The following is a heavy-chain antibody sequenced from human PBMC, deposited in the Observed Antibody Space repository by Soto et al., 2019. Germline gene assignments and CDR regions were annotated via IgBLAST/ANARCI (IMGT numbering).Heavy chain of an antibody. J-gene: IGHJ6*02. D-gene: IGHD5-18*01. CDR1: GGSVTSDEDY. Sequence: SETLSLTCTVSGGSVTSDEDYWTWIRQSPGKGLEWIGEINHSGSTNYNPSLKSRVTISVDTSKNQFSLKLSSVTAADTAVYYCARGGYSYGLYYYYYGMDVSAQGTTVTICS. CDR3: ARGGYSYGLYYYYYGMDV. CDR2: INHSGST. V-gene: IGHV4-61*08.